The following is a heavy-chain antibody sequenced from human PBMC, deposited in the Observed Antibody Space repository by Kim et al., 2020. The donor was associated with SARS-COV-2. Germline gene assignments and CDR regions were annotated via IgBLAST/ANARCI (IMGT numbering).Heavy chain of an antibody. Sequence: GGSLRLSCAASGFTFSSYWMSWVRQAPGKGLEWVANIKEDGGEKYYVDSVKGRFTISRDNAKNSLYLQMNSLRAEDTTVYYCASLRGGAFGIWGQGTMVTVSS. V-gene: IGHV3-7*03. CDR2: IKEDGGEK. CDR3: ASLRGGAFGI. J-gene: IGHJ3*02. CDR1: GFTFSSYW.